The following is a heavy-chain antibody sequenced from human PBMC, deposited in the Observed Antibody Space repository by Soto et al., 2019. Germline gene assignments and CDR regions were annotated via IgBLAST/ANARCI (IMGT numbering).Heavy chain of an antibody. Sequence: GGSLRLSCAASGFTFSSYAMSWVRQAPGKGLEWVSAISGSGGSTYYADSVKGRFTISRDNSKNTLYLQMNSLRAEDTAVYYCAKGIWFGEPRGGGYYYYGMDVWGQGTTVTVSS. V-gene: IGHV3-23*01. D-gene: IGHD3-10*01. J-gene: IGHJ6*02. CDR1: GFTFSSYA. CDR2: ISGSGGST. CDR3: AKGIWFGEPRGGGYYYYGMDV.